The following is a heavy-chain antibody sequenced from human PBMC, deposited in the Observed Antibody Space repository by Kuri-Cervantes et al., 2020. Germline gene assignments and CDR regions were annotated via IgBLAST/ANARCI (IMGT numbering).Heavy chain of an antibody. V-gene: IGHV3-7*01. J-gene: IGHJ4*02. Sequence: GGSLRLSCVASGFTFSSYWMNWVRQAPGKGLEWVANMKQDGSQKYYVDSVKGRFTISRDNSKNTLYLQMNSLRAEDTAVYYCARDGVYLEMATPSEFDYWGQGTLVTVSS. CDR2: MKQDGSQK. CDR3: ARDGVYLEMATPSEFDY. D-gene: IGHD5-24*01. CDR1: GFTFSSYW.